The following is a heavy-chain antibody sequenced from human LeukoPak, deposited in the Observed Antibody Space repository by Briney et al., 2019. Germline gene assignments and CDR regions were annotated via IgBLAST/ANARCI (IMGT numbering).Heavy chain of an antibody. D-gene: IGHD3-10*01. V-gene: IGHV3-30-3*01. CDR1: GFTFSSYA. CDR3: ARVQFSSLLWFGGSAFDI. CDR2: ISYDESSE. Sequence: GGSLRLSCAASGFTFSSYAMHWVRQAPGKGLEWVAIISYDESSEYYADSVKGRFTISRDNSKNTLYLQMNSLRAEDTAVYYCARVQFSSLLWFGGSAFDIWGQGTMVTVSS. J-gene: IGHJ3*02.